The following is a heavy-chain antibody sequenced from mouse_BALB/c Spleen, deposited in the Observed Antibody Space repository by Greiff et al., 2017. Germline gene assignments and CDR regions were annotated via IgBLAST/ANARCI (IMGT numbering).Heavy chain of an antibody. Sequence: EVKLVESGGGLVQPGGSLKLSCAASGFTFSSYTMSWVRQTPEKRLEWVAYISNGGGSTYYPDTVKGRFTISRDNAKNTLYLQMSSLKSEDTAMYYCARLGRRYFDVWGEGTTVTVSS. CDR3: ARLGRRYFDV. CDR2: ISNGGGST. CDR1: GFTFSSYT. J-gene: IGHJ1*01. V-gene: IGHV5-12-2*01. D-gene: IGHD4-1*01.